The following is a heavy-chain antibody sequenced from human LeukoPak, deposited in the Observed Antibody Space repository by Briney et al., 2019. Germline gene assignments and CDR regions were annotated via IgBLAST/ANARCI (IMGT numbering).Heavy chain of an antibody. V-gene: IGHV1-69*13. CDR1: GGTFSSLA. D-gene: IGHD1-14*01. Sequence: ASVKASCKASGGTFSSLAIHWVRQAPGQGLEWMGGIIPIFATADSAQKFQGRVTITADESTSTAYMELSSLRSEDTAVYYCATQPPGASGIYYFYIDVWGKGTTVTISS. CDR2: IIPIFATA. CDR3: ATQPPGASGIYYFYIDV. J-gene: IGHJ6*03.